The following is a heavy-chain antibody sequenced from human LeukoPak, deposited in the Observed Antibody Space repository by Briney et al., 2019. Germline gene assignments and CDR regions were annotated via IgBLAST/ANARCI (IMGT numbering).Heavy chain of an antibody. CDR2: LTGSVSSA. CDR3: AKDIDSSSGLYYYFDY. Sequence: GGSLRLSCAASGFTFSNFAMSWVRQAPGKGLEWVSALTGSVSSAYYADSVKGRFTVSRDNAKNSLYLQMNSLRAEDTALYYCAKDIDSSSGLYYYFDYWGQGTLVTVSS. D-gene: IGHD3-22*01. V-gene: IGHV3-23*01. J-gene: IGHJ4*02. CDR1: GFTFSNFA.